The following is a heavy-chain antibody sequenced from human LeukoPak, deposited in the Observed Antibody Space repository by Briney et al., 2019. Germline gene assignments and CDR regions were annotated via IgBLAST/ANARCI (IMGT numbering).Heavy chain of an antibody. J-gene: IGHJ6*03. CDR1: GYTFTSYA. CDR2: INAGNGNT. V-gene: IGHV1-3*01. Sequence: ASVKVSCKASGYTFTSYAMHWVRQAPGQRLEWMGWINAGNGNTKYSQKFQGRVTITRDTSASTAYMELSSLRSEDTAVYYCARATGTIFGVVTWDYYYYMDVWGKGTTVTVSS. CDR3: ARATGTIFGVVTWDYYYYMDV. D-gene: IGHD3-3*01.